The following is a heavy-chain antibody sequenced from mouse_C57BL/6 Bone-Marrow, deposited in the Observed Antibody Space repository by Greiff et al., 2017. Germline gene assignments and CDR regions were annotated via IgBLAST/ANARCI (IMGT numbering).Heavy chain of an antibody. J-gene: IGHJ2*01. Sequence: VQLKESGPELVKPGASVKMSCKASGYTFTDYNMHWVKQSHGKSLEWIGYINPNNGGTSYNQKFKGKATLTVNKSSSTAYMELRSLTSEDSAVYYCALIKEGNYFDYWGQGTTLTVSS. D-gene: IGHD2-4*01. V-gene: IGHV1-22*01. CDR2: INPNNGGT. CDR3: ALIKEGNYFDY. CDR1: GYTFTDYN.